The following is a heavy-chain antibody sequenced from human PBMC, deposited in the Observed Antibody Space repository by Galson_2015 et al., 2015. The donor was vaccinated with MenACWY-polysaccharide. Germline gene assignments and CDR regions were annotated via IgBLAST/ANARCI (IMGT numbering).Heavy chain of an antibody. Sequence: SLRLSCAASGFTFSNYAMSWVRQAPGKGLEWVSAISGSGGSTYYADSVKGRFTISRDNSKNTLYLQMNSLRAEDTAVYYCAKDYSKQLVLFDYWGQGTLVTVSS. V-gene: IGHV3-23*01. CDR1: GFTFSNYA. CDR3: AKDYSKQLVLFDY. D-gene: IGHD6-13*01. J-gene: IGHJ4*02. CDR2: ISGSGGST.